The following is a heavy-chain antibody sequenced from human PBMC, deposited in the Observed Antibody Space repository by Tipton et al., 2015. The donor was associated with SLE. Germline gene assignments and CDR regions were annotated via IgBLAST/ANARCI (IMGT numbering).Heavy chain of an antibody. V-gene: IGHV4-61*09. Sequence: TLSLTCTVSGGSISSGSYYWSWIRQPAGKGLEWIGYIYTSGSTNYNPSLKSRVTISVDTSKNQFSLKLSPVTAADTAVYYCARVVGINWFDPWGQGTLVTVSS. CDR2: IYTSGST. CDR1: GGSISSGSYY. CDR3: ARVVGINWFDP. J-gene: IGHJ5*02. D-gene: IGHD2-21*01.